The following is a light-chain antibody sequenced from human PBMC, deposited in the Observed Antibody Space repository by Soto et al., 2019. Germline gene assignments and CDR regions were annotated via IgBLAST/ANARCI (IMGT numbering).Light chain of an antibody. J-gene: IGLJ2*01. CDR3: AAWDDSLNGVV. V-gene: IGLV1-44*01. CDR2: NND. CDR1: SSNIGSNT. Sequence: QSVLTQPASASGTPVQRVTISCSGSSSNIGSNTVNWYQQLPGTAPKLLIYNNDQRPSGVPDRFSGSKSGTSASLAISGLQSEDEADYYCAAWDDSLNGVVFGGGTQLTVL.